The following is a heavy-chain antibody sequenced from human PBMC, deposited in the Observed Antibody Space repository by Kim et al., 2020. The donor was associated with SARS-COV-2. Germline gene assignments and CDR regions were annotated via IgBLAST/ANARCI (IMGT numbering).Heavy chain of an antibody. CDR3: ARNDILTGYYRVSGAFDI. CDR2: IIPIFGTE. V-gene: IGHV1-69*13. CDR1: GGTFSSYA. D-gene: IGHD3-9*01. J-gene: IGHJ3*02. Sequence: SVKVSCKASGGTFSSYAISWVRQAPGQGLEWMGGIIPIFGTENYAQKFQGRVTITADESTSTAYMELSSLRSEDTAVYYCARNDILTGYYRVSGAFDIWGQGTMVTVSS.